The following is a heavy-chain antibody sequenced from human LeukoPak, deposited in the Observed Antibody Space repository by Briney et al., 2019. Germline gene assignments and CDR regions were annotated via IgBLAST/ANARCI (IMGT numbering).Heavy chain of an antibody. D-gene: IGHD3-10*01. Sequence: PGGSQRLSCAGSGFTFRSYGMHWVRQAPGKGLEWVALISPDGSSEYYTGSVKGRFTISRDNSKNTLFLQMNSLRAEDTAVYYCAKGDHLLFGEFRRFDYWGQGTLVTVSS. CDR2: ISPDGSSE. J-gene: IGHJ4*02. V-gene: IGHV3-30*18. CDR1: GFTFRSYG. CDR3: AKGDHLLFGEFRRFDY.